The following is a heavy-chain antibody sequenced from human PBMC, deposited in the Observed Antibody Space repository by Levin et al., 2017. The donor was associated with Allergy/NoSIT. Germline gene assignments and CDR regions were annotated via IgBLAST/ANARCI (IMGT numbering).Heavy chain of an antibody. CDR2: IWYDGSNK. J-gene: IGHJ4*02. D-gene: IGHD1-7*01. Sequence: GGSLRLSCAASGFTFSSYGMHWVRQAPGKGLEWVAVIWYDGSNKYYADSVKGRFTISRDNSKNTLYLQMNSLRAEDTAVYYCASSYNWNYGAVDYWGQGTLVTVSS. CDR1: GFTFSSYG. V-gene: IGHV3-33*01. CDR3: ASSYNWNYGAVDY.